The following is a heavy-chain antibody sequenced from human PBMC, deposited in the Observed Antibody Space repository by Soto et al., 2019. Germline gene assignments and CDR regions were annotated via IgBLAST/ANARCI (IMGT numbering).Heavy chain of an antibody. D-gene: IGHD1-1*01. J-gene: IGHJ4*02. CDR2: IGWNSISI. Sequence: EVQLVGSGGGLVQPGRSLRLSCAASGFTFDDYAMHWVRQAPGKGLEWVSGIGWNSISIGYADSVKGRFTISRDNAKNSLYLQMSSLRAEDTAVYYCATGEGTLGYFDYWGQGTLVTVSS. V-gene: IGHV3-9*01. CDR1: GFTFDDYA. CDR3: ATGEGTLGYFDY.